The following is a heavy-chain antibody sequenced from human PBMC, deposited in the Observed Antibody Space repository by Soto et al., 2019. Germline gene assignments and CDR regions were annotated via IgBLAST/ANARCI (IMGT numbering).Heavy chain of an antibody. V-gene: IGHV1-69*13. CDR2: IIPIFGTA. D-gene: IGHD3-22*01. J-gene: IGHJ1*01. CDR3: ATTYYYDSSGYYYAEYFQH. Sequence: ASVKVSCKASGGTFSSYAISWVRQAPGQGLEWMGGIIPIFGTANYAQKFQGRVTITADESTSTAYMELSSLRSEDTAVYYCATTYYYDSSGYYYAEYFQHWGQGTLVTVSS. CDR1: GGTFSSYA.